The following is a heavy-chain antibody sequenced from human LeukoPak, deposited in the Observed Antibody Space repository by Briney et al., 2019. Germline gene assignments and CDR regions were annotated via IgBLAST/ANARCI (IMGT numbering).Heavy chain of an antibody. J-gene: IGHJ3*02. CDR1: GFTFSSYA. Sequence: GGSLRLSCAASGFTFSSYAMSWVRQAPGKGLEWVSSISSSSSYIYYADSVKGRFTISRDNAKNSLYLQMNSLRAEDTAVYYCAREGSGWFRAFDIWGQGTMVTVSS. V-gene: IGHV3-21*01. CDR3: AREGSGWFRAFDI. D-gene: IGHD6-19*01. CDR2: ISSSSSYI.